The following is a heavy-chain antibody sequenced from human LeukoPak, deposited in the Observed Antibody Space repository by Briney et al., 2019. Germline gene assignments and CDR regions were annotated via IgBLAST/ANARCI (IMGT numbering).Heavy chain of an antibody. CDR2: IYSGGST. J-gene: IGHJ4*02. Sequence: GGSLRLSCAASGFTVSSNYMSWVRQAPGKGLEWVSVIYSGGSTYYADSVKGRFTISRDNSKNTLYLQMNSLRAEDTAVYYCARQSNPYYFDYWGQGTLVTVSS. V-gene: IGHV3-53*01. CDR3: ARQSNPYYFDY. CDR1: GFTVSSNY.